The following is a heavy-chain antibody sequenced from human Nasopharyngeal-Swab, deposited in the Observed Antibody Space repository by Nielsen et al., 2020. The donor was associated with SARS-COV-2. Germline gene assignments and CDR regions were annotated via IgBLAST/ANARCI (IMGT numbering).Heavy chain of an antibody. CDR2: IYYSGST. V-gene: IGHV4-31*03. CDR1: GGSISRVCYY. J-gene: IGHJ4*02. Sequence: SQTLSLTCTVSGGSISRVCYYWSWIRQHPGKGLEWIGYIYYSGSTYYNPSLKSRVTISVDTSKNQFSLKLSSVTAADTAVYYCARAGLGIFGVVQELDYWGQGTLVTVSS. D-gene: IGHD3-3*01. CDR3: ARAGLGIFGVVQELDY.